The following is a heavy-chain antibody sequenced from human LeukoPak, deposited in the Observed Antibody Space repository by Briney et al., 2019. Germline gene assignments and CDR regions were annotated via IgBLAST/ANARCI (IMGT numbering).Heavy chain of an antibody. D-gene: IGHD4-11*01. CDR2: ISYSGST. V-gene: IGHV4-59*08. CDR1: SGSINSYY. Sequence: PSETLSLTCTVSSGSINSYYWSWIRQPPGKGLEWIAYISYSGSTDYSPSLKSRVAISLDTSKNQFSLKLSSVTAADTAVYYCAAYRLPDSFDYWGQGTLVTVSS. CDR3: AAYRLPDSFDY. J-gene: IGHJ4*02.